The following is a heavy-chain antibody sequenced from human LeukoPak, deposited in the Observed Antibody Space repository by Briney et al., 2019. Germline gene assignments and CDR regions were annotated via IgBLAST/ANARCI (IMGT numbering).Heavy chain of an antibody. J-gene: IGHJ4*02. V-gene: IGHV3-48*01. D-gene: IGHD6-6*01. Sequence: GGSLRLSCAASGFTLSSFTMSWVRQAPGKGLEWISYISGSGSTIYYADSVKGRFTISRDNAKKSLYLQTINVRAEDTAVYYCARGSSSSDYWGQGTLVTVSS. CDR2: ISGSGSTI. CDR3: ARGSSSSDY. CDR1: GFTLSSFT.